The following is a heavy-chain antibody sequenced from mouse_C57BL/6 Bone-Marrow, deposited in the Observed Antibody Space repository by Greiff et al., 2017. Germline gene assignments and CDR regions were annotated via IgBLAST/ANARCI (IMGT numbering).Heavy chain of an antibody. Sequence: QVQLQQPGTELVKPGASVKLSCKASGYTFTSYWMHWVKQRPGQGLEWIGNINPSNGGTNYNEKFKSKATLTVDKSSSTAYMQLSSLTSEDAAVDEWAREATVVAKAYWGQGTLVTVSA. D-gene: IGHD1-1*01. J-gene: IGHJ3*01. CDR2: INPSNGGT. CDR1: GYTFTSYW. CDR3: AREATVVAKAY. V-gene: IGHV1-53*01.